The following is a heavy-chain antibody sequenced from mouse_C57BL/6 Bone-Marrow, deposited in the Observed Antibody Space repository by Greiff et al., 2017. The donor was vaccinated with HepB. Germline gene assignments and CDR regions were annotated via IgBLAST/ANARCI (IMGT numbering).Heavy chain of an antibody. CDR2: IYPGDGDT. D-gene: IGHD1-1*01. V-gene: IGHV1-82*01. CDR3: ARPLITTDAMDY. Sequence: VKVVESGPELVKPGASVKISCKASGYAFSSSWMNWVKQRPGKGLEWIGRIYPGDGDTNYNGKFKGKATLTADKSSSTAYMQLSSLTSEDSAVYFCARPLITTDAMDYWGQGTSVTVSS. CDR1: GYAFSSSW. J-gene: IGHJ4*01.